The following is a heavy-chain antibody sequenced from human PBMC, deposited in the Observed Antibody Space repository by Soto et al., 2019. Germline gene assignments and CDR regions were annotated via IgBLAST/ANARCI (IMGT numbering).Heavy chain of an antibody. CDR2: MNPNSGNT. D-gene: IGHD3-3*01. CDR3: ARGSGYDFWSGYFYYYYMDV. CDR1: GYTFTSYD. V-gene: IGHV1-8*01. J-gene: IGHJ6*03. Sequence: ASVKVSCKASGYTFTSYDINWVRQATGQGLEWMGWMNPNSGNTCYAQKFQGRVTMTRNTSISTAYMELSSLRSEDTAVYYCARGSGYDFWSGYFYYYYMDVWGKGTTVTVSS.